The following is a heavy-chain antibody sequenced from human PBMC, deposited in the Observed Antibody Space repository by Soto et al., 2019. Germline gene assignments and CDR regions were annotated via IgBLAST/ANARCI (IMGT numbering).Heavy chain of an antibody. CDR3: AGDLGDGDVEPKDY. D-gene: IGHD2-21*01. Sequence: QVQLVQSGAEVKKPGSSVKVSCKASGGTFSSYTISWVRQAPGQGLEWMGRIIPILGIANYAQKFQGRVTITADKSTSTAYMELSSLRSEDTAVYYCAGDLGDGDVEPKDYWGQGTLVTVSS. CDR2: IIPILGIA. CDR1: GGTFSSYT. J-gene: IGHJ4*02. V-gene: IGHV1-69*08.